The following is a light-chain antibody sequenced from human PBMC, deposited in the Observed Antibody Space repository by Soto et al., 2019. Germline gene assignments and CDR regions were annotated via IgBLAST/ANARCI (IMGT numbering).Light chain of an antibody. J-gene: IGKJ4*01. CDR1: QTISGY. Sequence: DIQMTQSPSSVSASVGDRVTISCRASQTISGYLNWYQQIPGKAPKLLIYAASRLQSGVPSRFSGSGSGTDFTLTISRLEPEDFAVYYCQQYGSSLTFGGGTKVDIK. CDR3: QQYGSSLT. V-gene: IGKV1-39*01. CDR2: AAS.